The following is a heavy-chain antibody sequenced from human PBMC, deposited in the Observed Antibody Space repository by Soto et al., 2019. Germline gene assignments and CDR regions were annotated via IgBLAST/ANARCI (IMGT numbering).Heavy chain of an antibody. J-gene: IGHJ3*02. V-gene: IGHV3-73*01. CDR2: ITSTADTYAT. Sequence: EVQLVESGGGLVQPGGSLKLSCAASGFCFSDSVMHWVRQVSGKGLEWVGRITSTADTYATAYTASVKGRFTVSRDDSKNTAYLQMNSLKTEDTAVYYCTGSLSFAFDIWGQGTMVHVSS. CDR3: TGSLSFAFDI. CDR1: GFCFSDSV.